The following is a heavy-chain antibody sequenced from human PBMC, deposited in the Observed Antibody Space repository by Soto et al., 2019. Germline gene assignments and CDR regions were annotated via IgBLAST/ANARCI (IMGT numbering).Heavy chain of an antibody. J-gene: IGHJ4*02. V-gene: IGHV1-18*01. CDR1: GYTFTSYG. CDR3: ARAGQGCSGGSCYSPLDY. CDR2: ISAYNGNT. Sequence: QVQLVQSGAEVKKPGASVKVSCKASGYTFTSYGISWVRQAPGQGLEWMGWISAYNGNTNYAQKLQGRVTMTTDTATSTAYMELRSLRADDTAVYYCARAGQGCSGGSCYSPLDYWGQGTLVTVSS. D-gene: IGHD2-15*01.